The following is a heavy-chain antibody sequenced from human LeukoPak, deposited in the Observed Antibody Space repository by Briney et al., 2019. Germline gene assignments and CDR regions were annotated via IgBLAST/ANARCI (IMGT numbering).Heavy chain of an antibody. CDR2: IKQDGSEK. Sequence: GGSLRLSCAASGFTFSSYWMSWVRQAPGKGLEWVANIKQDGSEKYYVDSVKGRFTISRDNAKNSLYLQMNSLRAEDTAVYYCARDRTMVRGVDYYYYYMDVWGKGTTVTISS. CDR1: GFTFSSYW. J-gene: IGHJ6*03. CDR3: ARDRTMVRGVDYYYYYMDV. D-gene: IGHD3-10*01. V-gene: IGHV3-7*01.